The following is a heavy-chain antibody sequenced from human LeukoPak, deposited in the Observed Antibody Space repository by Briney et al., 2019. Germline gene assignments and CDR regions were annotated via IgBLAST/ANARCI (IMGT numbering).Heavy chain of an antibody. D-gene: IGHD5-18*01. CDR1: GFTFSSYA. CDR2: ISGSGGST. CDR3: AKDLGGYSYGYYFGY. V-gene: IGHV3-23*01. Sequence: GGSLRLSCAASGFTFSSYAMSWVRQASGKGLEWVSAISGSGGSTYYADSVKGRFTISRDNSKNTLYLQMNSLRAEDTAVYYCAKDLGGYSYGYYFGYWGQGTLVTVSS. J-gene: IGHJ4*02.